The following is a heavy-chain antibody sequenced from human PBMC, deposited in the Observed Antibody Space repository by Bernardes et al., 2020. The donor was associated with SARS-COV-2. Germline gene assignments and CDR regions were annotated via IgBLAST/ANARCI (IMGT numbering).Heavy chain of an antibody. CDR2: INPSTGAT. CDR1: GYTFTDYY. Sequence: ASVKVSCKASGYTFTDYYMHWVRQAPGQGLEWMGWINPSTGATKNAQKFQGRVTMTRDTSITTAYMELSSLRSDDTAVYFCARDLSAVVVPPAGVDLWGRGTLVTVSS. J-gene: IGHJ2*01. V-gene: IGHV1-2*02. D-gene: IGHD2-2*01. CDR3: ARDLSAVVVPPAGVDL.